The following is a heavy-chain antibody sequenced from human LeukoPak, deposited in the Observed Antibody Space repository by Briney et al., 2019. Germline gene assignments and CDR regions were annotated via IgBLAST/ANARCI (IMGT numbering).Heavy chain of an antibody. V-gene: IGHV3-30-3*01. CDR1: GFTFSSYA. J-gene: IGHJ4*02. CDR2: ISYDGSNK. Sequence: GRSLRLSCAASGFTFSSYAMHWVRQAPGKGLEWVAVISYDGSNKYYADSVKGRFTISRDNSKNTLYLQMNSLRAEDTAVYYCARDQSYDSSGYALDYWGQGTLVTVSS. D-gene: IGHD3-22*01. CDR3: ARDQSYDSSGYALDY.